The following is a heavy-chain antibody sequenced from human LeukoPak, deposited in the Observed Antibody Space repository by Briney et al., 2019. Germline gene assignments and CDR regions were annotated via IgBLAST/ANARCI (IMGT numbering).Heavy chain of an antibody. V-gene: IGHV3-72*01. Sequence: GGSLRLSCAASGFIFSTYGMDWVRQAPGKGLEWVGRTRNKANSYTTEYAASVKGRFTISRDDSKNSLYLQMNSLKTEDTAVYYCTLWFGEFAFDYWGQGTLVTVSS. D-gene: IGHD3-10*01. CDR3: TLWFGEFAFDY. J-gene: IGHJ4*02. CDR1: GFIFSTYG. CDR2: TRNKANSYTT.